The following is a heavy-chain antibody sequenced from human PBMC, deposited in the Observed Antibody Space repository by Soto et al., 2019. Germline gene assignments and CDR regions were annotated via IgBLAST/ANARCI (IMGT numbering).Heavy chain of an antibody. Sequence: SETLSLTCTVSGGSISSYYWSWIRQPPGKGLEWIGYIYYSGSTNYNPSLKSRVTISVDTSKNQFSLKLSSVTAADTAVYYCARGGANWNDLAYYFDYWGQGTLVTVSS. J-gene: IGHJ4*02. CDR3: ARGGANWNDLAYYFDY. CDR2: IYYSGST. D-gene: IGHD1-20*01. V-gene: IGHV4-59*01. CDR1: GGSISSYY.